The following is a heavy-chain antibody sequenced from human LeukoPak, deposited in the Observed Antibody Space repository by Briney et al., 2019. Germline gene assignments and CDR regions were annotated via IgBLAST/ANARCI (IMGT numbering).Heavy chain of an antibody. D-gene: IGHD3-22*01. J-gene: IGHJ5*02. CDR3: ARGPWGYEVVHKGGFDP. CDR1: GGSISNRAYY. CDR2: INHSGST. V-gene: IGHV4-39*07. Sequence: PSETLSLTCNVSGGSISNRAYYWAWIRQPPGKGLEWIGEINHSGSTNYNPSLKSRVTISVDTSKNQFSLKLSSVTAADTAVYYCARGPWGYEVVHKGGFDPWGQGTLVTVSS.